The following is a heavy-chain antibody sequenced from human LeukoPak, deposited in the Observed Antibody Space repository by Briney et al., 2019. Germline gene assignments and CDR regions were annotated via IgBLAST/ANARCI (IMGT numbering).Heavy chain of an antibody. Sequence: ASVKVSCKASGFTFTNYYLHWVRQAPGQGLEWMGLINPNSGATDYSQNFQGRVTMTRDTSISTAYMELTRLRSDDTAVYYCARGGLPDYCTTTNCSPENRWLDPWGQGSLVTVSS. CDR2: INPNSGAT. J-gene: IGHJ5*02. CDR1: GFTFTNYY. CDR3: ARGGLPDYCTTTNCSPENRWLDP. V-gene: IGHV1-2*02. D-gene: IGHD1-26*01.